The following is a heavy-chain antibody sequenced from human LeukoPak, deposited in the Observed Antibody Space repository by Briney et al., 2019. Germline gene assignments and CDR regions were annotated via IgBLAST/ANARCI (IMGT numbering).Heavy chain of an antibody. V-gene: IGHV4-34*01. CDR3: ARGFGDYGANGGEEYDY. CDR1: GGSFSGYY. CDR2: INHSGST. D-gene: IGHD4-17*01. J-gene: IGHJ4*02. Sequence: SETLSLTCAVYGGSFSGYYWSWIRQPPGKRLEWIGEINHSGSTNYNASLKSRVTISVDTSKNLFSLKLSSVTAADTSVYYCARGFGDYGANGGEEYDYWGQGTLVTVSS.